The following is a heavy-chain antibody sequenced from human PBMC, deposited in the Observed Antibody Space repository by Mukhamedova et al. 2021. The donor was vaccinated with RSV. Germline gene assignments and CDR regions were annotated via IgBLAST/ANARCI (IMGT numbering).Heavy chain of an antibody. V-gene: IGHV1-18*01. Sequence: YNGDTKYAQNFQGRVTVTTDTSTRTTYMELRSLRSDDTAVYYCARGPDFTSSTTWSFDYWGQGTLVTVSS. J-gene: IGHJ4*02. CDR2: YNGDT. D-gene: IGHD6-13*01. CDR3: ARGPDFTSSTTWSFDY.